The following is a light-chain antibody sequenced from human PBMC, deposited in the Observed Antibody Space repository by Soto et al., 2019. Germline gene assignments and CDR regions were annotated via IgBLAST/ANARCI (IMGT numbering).Light chain of an antibody. V-gene: IGKV1-39*01. CDR2: AAS. Sequence: DIQMTQSPSSLSASVGDRVTITCRASQSISSYLNWYQQKPGKAPKLLIYAASSLQSGVPSRFSGSGSGTDFTLTISSLHPEDCATYYCQQSYSTPWTFGQGTKVEIK. CDR3: QQSYSTPWT. J-gene: IGKJ1*01. CDR1: QSISSY.